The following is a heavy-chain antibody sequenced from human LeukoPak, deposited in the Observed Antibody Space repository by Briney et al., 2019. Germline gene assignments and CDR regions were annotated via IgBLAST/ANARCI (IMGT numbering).Heavy chain of an antibody. CDR1: GFTFSSYW. V-gene: IGHV4-34*01. J-gene: IGHJ4*02. CDR2: INHSGST. Sequence: GSLRLSCAASGFTFSSYWMSWVRQPPGKGLEWIGEINHSGSTNYNPSLKSRVTISVDTSKNQFSLKLSSVTAADTAVYYCGRGRGLTGYYSRLKWGQGTLVPVSS. CDR3: GRGRGLTGYYSRLK. D-gene: IGHD3-9*01.